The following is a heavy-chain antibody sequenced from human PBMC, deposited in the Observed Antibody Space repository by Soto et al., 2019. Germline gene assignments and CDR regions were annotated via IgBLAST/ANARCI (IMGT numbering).Heavy chain of an antibody. J-gene: IGHJ4*02. CDR2: ITPNSGGT. CDR1: GYTFTAYY. D-gene: IGHD1-26*01. V-gene: IGHV1-2*02. Sequence: QVQLVQSGAEVKKPGASVKVSCKASGYTFTAYYIHWVRQAPGQELEWMGWITPNSGGTNYAQKFQGRVTMTRDTAISTAYMELSSLRSDDTAVYYCARVLTAELDPFDYWGQGTLVTVSS. CDR3: ARVLTAELDPFDY.